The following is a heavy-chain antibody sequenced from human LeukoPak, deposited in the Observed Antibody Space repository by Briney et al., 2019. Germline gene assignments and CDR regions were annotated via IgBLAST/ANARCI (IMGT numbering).Heavy chain of an antibody. CDR3: AREEGGDLRP. V-gene: IGHV1-46*01. D-gene: IGHD1-26*01. J-gene: IGHJ5*02. CDR1: GYTFTSYY. Sequence: ASVKVSCKASGYTFTSYYMHWVRQAPGQGLEWMGIINPSGGSTSYAQKFQGRVTITTDESTSTAYMELSSLRSEDTAVYYCAREEGGDLRPWGQGTLVTVSS. CDR2: INPSGGST.